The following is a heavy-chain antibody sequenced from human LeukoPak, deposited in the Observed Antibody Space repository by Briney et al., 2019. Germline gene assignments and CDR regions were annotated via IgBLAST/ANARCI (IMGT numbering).Heavy chain of an antibody. CDR1: GGSISSYY. CDR3: ARGVNSGYFDY. V-gene: IGHV4-59*01. CDR2: IYYSGST. D-gene: IGHD1-26*01. Sequence: TSETLSLTCTVSGGSISSYYWTWIRQPPGKGLEWIGYIYYSGSTNYNPSLKSRVTTSVDTSKNQFSLKLTSVTAADTAVYYCARGVNSGYFDYCGQGTLVTVSS. J-gene: IGHJ4*02.